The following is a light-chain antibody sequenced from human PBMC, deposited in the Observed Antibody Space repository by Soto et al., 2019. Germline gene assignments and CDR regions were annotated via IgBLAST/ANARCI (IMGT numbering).Light chain of an antibody. CDR1: QSISSY. CDR3: QQSYSTLLT. CDR2: AAS. Sequence: DIQMTQSPSSLSASVGDRVTITCRASQSISSYLNWYQQKPGKAPKLLIYAASSLQSGVPSRYSGSGSGTDCPLTISNLQPEDFATYYCQQSYSTLLTVGGGTKVEIK. V-gene: IGKV1-39*01. J-gene: IGKJ4*01.